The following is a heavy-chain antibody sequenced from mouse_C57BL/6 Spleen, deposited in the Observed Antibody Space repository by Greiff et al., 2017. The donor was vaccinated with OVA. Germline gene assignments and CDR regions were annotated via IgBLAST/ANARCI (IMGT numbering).Heavy chain of an antibody. CDR1: GYTFTDYY. D-gene: IGHD1-1*01. V-gene: IGHV1-19*01. CDR2: INPYNGGT. CDR3: ARSGYGSSQDYYAMDY. J-gene: IGHJ4*01. Sequence: EVQLQQSGPVLVKPGASVKMSCKASGYTFTDYYMNWVQQSHGKSLEWIGVINPYNGGTSYNQKVKGKATLTVDKSSSTAYMELNSLTSEDSAVYYCARSGYGSSQDYYAMDYWGEGNSDTVSS.